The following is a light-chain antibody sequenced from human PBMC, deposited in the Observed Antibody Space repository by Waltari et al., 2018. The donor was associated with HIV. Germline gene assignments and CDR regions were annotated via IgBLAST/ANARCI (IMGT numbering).Light chain of an antibody. CDR2: QDS. J-gene: IGLJ1*01. Sequence: SHDLTQPPSVSVSPGQTATITCYPTTFGDKYTYWYQQKPGQSPVLVIYQDSKRPSGIPERFSGSNAGNTATLTIAGTQTVDEADYYCQAWDNSTAYVFGTGTKVTVL. CDR3: QAWDNSTAYV. V-gene: IGLV3-1*01. CDR1: TFGDKY.